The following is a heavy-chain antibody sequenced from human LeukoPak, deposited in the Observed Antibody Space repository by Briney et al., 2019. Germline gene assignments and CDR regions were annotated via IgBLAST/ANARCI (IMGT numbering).Heavy chain of an antibody. Sequence: PGGSLRLSCAASGFTFDDYGMSWVRQAPGKGLEWVSGINWNGGSTGYADSVKGRFTISRDNAKNSLYLQMNSLRDEDTAVYYCATSLRSSSPSYWGQGALVTVSS. V-gene: IGHV3-20*04. J-gene: IGHJ4*02. CDR2: INWNGGST. CDR3: ATSLRSSSPSY. CDR1: GFTFDDYG. D-gene: IGHD6-13*01.